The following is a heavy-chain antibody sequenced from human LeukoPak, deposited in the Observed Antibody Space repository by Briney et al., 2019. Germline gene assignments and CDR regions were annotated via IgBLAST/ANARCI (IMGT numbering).Heavy chain of an antibody. CDR3: ARESRVVPAAANPKDAFDI. J-gene: IGHJ3*02. CDR2: ISSSGSSI. Sequence: GGSLRLSCAASGFTVSGYEMNWVRQAPGKGLEWVSYISSSGSSIYYADSVKGRFTISRDNARNSLYLQMNSLRAEDTAVYYCARESRVVPAAANPKDAFDIWGQGTMVTVSS. V-gene: IGHV3-48*03. D-gene: IGHD2-2*01. CDR1: GFTVSGYE.